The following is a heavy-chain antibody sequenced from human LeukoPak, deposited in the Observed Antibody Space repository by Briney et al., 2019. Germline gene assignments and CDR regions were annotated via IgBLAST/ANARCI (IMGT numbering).Heavy chain of an antibody. CDR1: GFTFSSYA. CDR2: ITSSGDST. CDR3: VKEYFGFAFDY. Sequence: GGSLRLSCAASGFTFSSYAMGWVRQAPGKGLEWVSDITSSGDSTYYADSVKGRFTISRDNPKNTLYLQMNSLRAEDTAIYYCVKEYFGFAFDYWGQGTVVTVSS. J-gene: IGHJ4*02. V-gene: IGHV3-23*01. D-gene: IGHD3-9*01.